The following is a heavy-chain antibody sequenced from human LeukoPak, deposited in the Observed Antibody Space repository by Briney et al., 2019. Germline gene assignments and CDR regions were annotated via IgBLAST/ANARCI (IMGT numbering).Heavy chain of an antibody. CDR1: GFTFSNYW. CDR3: VRDGSGYDY. Sequence: GGSLRLSCAVSGFTFSNYWMSWVRQAPGKGLEWVANINQGGSEKYYLNSVKGRFTISRDNAKNSLYLQMNSPRTDDAAIYYCVRDGSGYDYWGQGTLVTVSS. V-gene: IGHV3-7*05. CDR2: INQGGSEK. D-gene: IGHD6-19*01. J-gene: IGHJ4*02.